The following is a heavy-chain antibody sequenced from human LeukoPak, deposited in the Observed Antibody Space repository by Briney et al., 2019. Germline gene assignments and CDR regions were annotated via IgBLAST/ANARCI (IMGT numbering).Heavy chain of an antibody. CDR2: IYYSGST. Sequence: PSETLFLTCTVSGGSISSYYWSWIRQPPGKGLEWIGYIYYSGSTNYNPSLKSRVTISVDTSKNQFSLKLSSVTAADTAVYYCARVLPGINRIAAAGTGYFDYWGQGTLVTVSS. J-gene: IGHJ4*02. D-gene: IGHD6-13*01. CDR1: GGSISSYY. CDR3: ARVLPGINRIAAAGTGYFDY. V-gene: IGHV4-59*13.